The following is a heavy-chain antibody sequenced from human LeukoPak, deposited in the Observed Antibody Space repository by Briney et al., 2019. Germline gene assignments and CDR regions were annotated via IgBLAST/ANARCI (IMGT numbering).Heavy chain of an antibody. D-gene: IGHD3-10*01. CDR2: IRSSGSYI. V-gene: IGHV3-21*05. CDR3: ARSWRDGSGNYYPYDAFDI. J-gene: IGHJ3*02. Sequence: GGSLRLSCAASGFTFSSYAMSWVRQAPGKGLEWISYIRSSGSYIYYADSVKGRFTISRDNAQNSLYLQMNSLRAEDTAVYYCARSWRDGSGNYYPYDAFDIWGQGTMVTVSS. CDR1: GFTFSSYA.